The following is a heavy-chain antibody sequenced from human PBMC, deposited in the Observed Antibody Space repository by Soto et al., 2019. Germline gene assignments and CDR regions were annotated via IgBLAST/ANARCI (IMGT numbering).Heavy chain of an antibody. V-gene: IGHV1-46*01. Sequence: GSVKVSCKASGYTFTSYYMHWVRQAPGQGLEWMGIINPSGGSTSYAQKFQGRVTMTRDTSTSTVYMELSSLRSEDTAVYYCARGTRLTMIVVVIPQFDYWGQGTLVTVSS. J-gene: IGHJ4*02. CDR2: INPSGGST. CDR3: ARGTRLTMIVVVIPQFDY. CDR1: GYTFTSYY. D-gene: IGHD3-22*01.